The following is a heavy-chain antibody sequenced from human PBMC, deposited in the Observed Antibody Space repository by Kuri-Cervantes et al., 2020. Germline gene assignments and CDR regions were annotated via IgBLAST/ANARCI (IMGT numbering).Heavy chain of an antibody. Sequence: GGTLRLSCAASGFTFSSCWMHWVRQAPGKGTVWVSRINIDGSSTNYAESVKGRFTISRDNAKNTLYLQMNSLRAEDTAVYYCARDLTGWGGGYDYWGQGTLVTVSS. V-gene: IGHV3-74*01. D-gene: IGHD3-10*01. J-gene: IGHJ4*02. CDR2: INIDGSST. CDR1: GFTFSSCW. CDR3: ARDLTGWGGGYDY.